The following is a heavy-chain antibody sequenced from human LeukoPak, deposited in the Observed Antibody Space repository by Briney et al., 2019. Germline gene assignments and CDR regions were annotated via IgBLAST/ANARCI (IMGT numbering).Heavy chain of an antibody. J-gene: IGHJ3*02. D-gene: IGHD1-14*01. V-gene: IGHV3-7*01. CDR1: GFTFSSFW. CDR3: ARNRANAFDI. Sequence: GGSLRLSCAASGFTFSSFWMTWVRQAPGKGLEWGANIKKDGSEKYYVDSVKGRFTISRDNAKNSLYLQMNSLRAEDTAVYCCARNRANAFDIWGQGTMVTVS. CDR2: IKKDGSEK.